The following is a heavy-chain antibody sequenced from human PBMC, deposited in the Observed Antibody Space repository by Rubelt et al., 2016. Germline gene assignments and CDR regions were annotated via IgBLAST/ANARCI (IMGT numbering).Heavy chain of an antibody. Sequence: GLELVGRIIPILGIANYAQKFQGRVTITADKSTSTAYMELSSLRSEDTAVYYCATVLSSNYYFDYWGQGTLVTVSS. D-gene: IGHD2/OR15-2a*01. CDR2: IIPILGIA. V-gene: IGHV1-69*04. J-gene: IGHJ4*02. CDR3: ATVLSSNYYFDY.